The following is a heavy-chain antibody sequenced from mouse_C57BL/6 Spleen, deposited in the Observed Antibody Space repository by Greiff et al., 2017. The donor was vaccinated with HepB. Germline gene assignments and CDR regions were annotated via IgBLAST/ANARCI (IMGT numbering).Heavy chain of an antibody. CDR3: ASRTFYFDY. J-gene: IGHJ2*01. CDR2: INPGSGGT. Sequence: QVQLQQSGAELVRPGPSVKVSCKASGYAFTNYLIEWVKQRPGQGLEWIGVINPGSGGTNYNEKFKGKATLTADKSSSTAYMQLSSLTSEDSAVYFCASRTFYFDYWGQGTTLTVSS. CDR1: GYAFTNYL. V-gene: IGHV1-54*01.